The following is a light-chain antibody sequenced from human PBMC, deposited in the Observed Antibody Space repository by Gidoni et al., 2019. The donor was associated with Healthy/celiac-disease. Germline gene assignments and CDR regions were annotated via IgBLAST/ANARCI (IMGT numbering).Light chain of an antibody. CDR3: QAWDSSTAGVV. J-gene: IGLJ2*01. Sequence: SYALTQPPSVSVSPGQTASITCSGDKLGDKYACWYQQKPGQSPVLVIYQDSKRPSGIPERFSGSNSGNTATLTISGTQAMDEADYYCQAWDSSTAGVVFGGGTKLTVL. V-gene: IGLV3-1*01. CDR2: QDS. CDR1: KLGDKY.